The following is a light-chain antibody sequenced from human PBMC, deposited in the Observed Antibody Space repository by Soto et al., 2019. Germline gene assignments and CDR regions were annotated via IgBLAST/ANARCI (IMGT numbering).Light chain of an antibody. CDR1: SSDVGSYNY. J-gene: IGLJ1*01. V-gene: IGLV2-14*01. CDR2: EVS. Sequence: QSALTQPASVSGSPGQSISISCTGSSSDVGSYNYVSWYQQHPGKAPKLLISEVSNRPSGVSNRFSGSKSDNTASLTISGLQAEDEADYYCSSYAGSNHYVFGTGTKLTVL. CDR3: SSYAGSNHYV.